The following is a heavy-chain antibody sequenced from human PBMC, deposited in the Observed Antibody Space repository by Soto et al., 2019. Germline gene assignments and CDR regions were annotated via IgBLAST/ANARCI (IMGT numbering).Heavy chain of an antibody. CDR1: GFTFSIYW. V-gene: IGHV3-NL1*01. CDR2: IYSGGYT. Sequence: GGSLRLSCAASGFTFSIYWMHWVRQAPGKGLEGVSVIYSGGYTAYGDSVKGRFTISRDNSKNTLDLQMNTLRHEDTAVYYCAKERGRNRNFAMDVWGQGTSVTVSS. D-gene: IGHD1-1*01. CDR3: AKERGRNRNFAMDV. J-gene: IGHJ6*02.